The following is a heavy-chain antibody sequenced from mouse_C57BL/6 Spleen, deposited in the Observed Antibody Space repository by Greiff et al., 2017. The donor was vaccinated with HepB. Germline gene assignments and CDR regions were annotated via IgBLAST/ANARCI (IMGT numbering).Heavy chain of an antibody. D-gene: IGHD1-1*01. CDR1: GYTFTSYW. CDR3: ARSVTTVVANLDY. CDR2: IDPSDSYT. J-gene: IGHJ2*01. Sequence: QVQLKQPGAELVMPGASVKLSCKASGYTFTSYWMHWVKQRPGQGLEWIGEIDPSDSYTNYNQKFKGKSTLTVDKSSSTAYMQLSSLTSEDSAVYYCARSVTTVVANLDYWGQGTTLTVSS. V-gene: IGHV1-69*01.